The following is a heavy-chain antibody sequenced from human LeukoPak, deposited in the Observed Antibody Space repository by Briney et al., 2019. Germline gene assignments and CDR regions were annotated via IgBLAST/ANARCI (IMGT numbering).Heavy chain of an antibody. J-gene: IGHJ4*02. Sequence: SETLSLTCTVSGGSISSYYWNWIRQPPGKGLEWIGYIYYSGSTNYNPSLKSRVTISVDTSKNQFSLRLNSVTAADTAVYYCARHQSYFDVLTGYSFDYWGQGTLVTVSS. D-gene: IGHD3-9*01. CDR1: GGSISSYY. CDR2: IYYSGST. CDR3: ARHQSYFDVLTGYSFDY. V-gene: IGHV4-59*08.